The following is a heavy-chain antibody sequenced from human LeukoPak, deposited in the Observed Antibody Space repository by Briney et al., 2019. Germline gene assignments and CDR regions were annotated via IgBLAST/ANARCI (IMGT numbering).Heavy chain of an antibody. CDR2: IYTSGST. Sequence: SQTLSLTCTVSGGSISSGSYYSSWIRQPAGKGPEWIVRIYTSGSTNYNPSLKSRVTILVDTSKNHFSLKLSSVTAADTAVYYCAITYYDYVWGSYRYVDYWGQGTLVTVSS. D-gene: IGHD3-16*02. CDR3: AITYYDYVWGSYRYVDY. CDR1: GGSISSGSYY. V-gene: IGHV4-61*02. J-gene: IGHJ4*02.